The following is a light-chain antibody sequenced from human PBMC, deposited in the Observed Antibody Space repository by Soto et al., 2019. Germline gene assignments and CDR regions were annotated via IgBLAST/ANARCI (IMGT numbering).Light chain of an antibody. Sequence: DIQMTQSPSTLSASVGDRVTITCRASQSISRSLAWYQHQPGKAPKLLIYKASTLKSGVPSRFSGSGSGTEFTLTISSLQPDDFATYYCQHYNSYSEAFGQGTKV. J-gene: IGKJ1*01. CDR2: KAS. CDR1: QSISRS. V-gene: IGKV1-5*03. CDR3: QHYNSYSEA.